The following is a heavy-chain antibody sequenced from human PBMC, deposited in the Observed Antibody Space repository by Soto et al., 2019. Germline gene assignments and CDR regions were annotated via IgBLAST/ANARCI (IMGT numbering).Heavy chain of an antibody. CDR2: ISGGSPKE. CDR3: ARERLPRSFDY. J-gene: IGHJ4*02. V-gene: IGHV3-21*01. Sequence: GGSLRLSCEASGFPFDNYAMSWVRQAPGKGLEWVSAISGGSPKEFYAESVKGRFTISRDNAKNSLYLQMNSLRAEDTAVYYCARERLPRSFDYWGQGTLVTVSS. D-gene: IGHD5-12*01. CDR1: GFPFDNYA.